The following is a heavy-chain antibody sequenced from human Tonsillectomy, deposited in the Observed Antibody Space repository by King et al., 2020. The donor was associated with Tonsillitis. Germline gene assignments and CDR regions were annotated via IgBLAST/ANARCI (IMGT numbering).Heavy chain of an antibody. CDR1: GFTFSNYG. Sequence: QLVQSGGGVVQPGRSLRLFWAASGFTFSNYGMHWVRQAPGKGLELVAVIWYDGSNKYYVDSVKGRFTISSDNSKNTLYLQMNSLRAEDTAVYYCATDVYARHYWGQGTLVTVSS. CDR3: ATDVYARHY. J-gene: IGHJ4*02. CDR2: IWYDGSNK. V-gene: IGHV3-33*08. D-gene: IGHD2-8*01.